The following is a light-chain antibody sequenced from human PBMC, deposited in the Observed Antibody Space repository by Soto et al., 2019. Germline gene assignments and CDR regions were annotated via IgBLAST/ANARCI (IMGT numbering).Light chain of an antibody. CDR2: YDS. V-gene: IGLV3-21*04. Sequence: SYELTQPPSVSVAPEKTARITCGGDNIGSKRVHWYRQKPGQAPVLVIYYDSDRPSGIPERFSGSNSGNTATLTINRVEAGDEADYYCQVWDITTDHDVFGTGTKLTVL. CDR1: NIGSKR. CDR3: QVWDITTDHDV. J-gene: IGLJ1*01.